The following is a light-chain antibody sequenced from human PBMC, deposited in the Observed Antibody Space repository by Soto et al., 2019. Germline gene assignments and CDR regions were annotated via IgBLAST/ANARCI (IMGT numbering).Light chain of an antibody. Sequence: EIVLTQSPGTLSLSPGERATLSCRASQSVSSSYLAWYQQKPGQAPRLLIYGASSRATGIPDRFSGSGSGTDFTLTISRLEPEDFAVYYCQQYGSSPLTFGGGTKG. V-gene: IGKV3-20*01. CDR2: GAS. CDR3: QQYGSSPLT. CDR1: QSVSSSY. J-gene: IGKJ4*01.